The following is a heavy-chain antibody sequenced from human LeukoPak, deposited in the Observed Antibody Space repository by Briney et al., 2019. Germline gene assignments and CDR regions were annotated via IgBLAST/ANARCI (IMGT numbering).Heavy chain of an antibody. J-gene: IGHJ6*03. Sequence: PGGSLRLSCAASGFTFSSYEMNWVRQAPGKGLEWVSYISSSSSYIYYADSVKGRFTISRDNAKNSLYLQMNSLRAEDTAVYYCARASLEWTQMDYYYYYMDVWGKGTTVTVSS. CDR1: GFTFSSYE. V-gene: IGHV3-21*05. CDR3: ARASLEWTQMDYYYYYMDV. D-gene: IGHD3-3*01. CDR2: ISSSSSYI.